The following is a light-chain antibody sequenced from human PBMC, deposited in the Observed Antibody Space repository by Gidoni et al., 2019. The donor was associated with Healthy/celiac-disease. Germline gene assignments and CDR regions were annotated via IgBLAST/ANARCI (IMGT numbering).Light chain of an antibody. CDR3: QHDNNWPPG. Sequence: EIVMTQSTATLSVSPGERATLACRASQSVRSNLAWYQQKPGQAPRLLSYGASHRATGIPARFSGSGSGTEFTLTISSLQSEDFAFYYWQHDNNWPPGFGPGTKVDIK. J-gene: IGKJ3*01. V-gene: IGKV3-15*01. CDR2: GAS. CDR1: QSVRSN.